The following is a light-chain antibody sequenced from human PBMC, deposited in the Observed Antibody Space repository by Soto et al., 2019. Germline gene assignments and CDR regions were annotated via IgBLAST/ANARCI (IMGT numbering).Light chain of an antibody. Sequence: EVVMTQSPATLSLSPGERATLSCRASQSVSIILAWYQQKPGQAPRLLIHGATTRATGIPARFSGSGSGTDFTLTISSLQYEDSAVYYCQKSNNWPRTFGQGTKVEIK. CDR1: QSVSII. CDR3: QKSNNWPRT. J-gene: IGKJ1*01. CDR2: GAT. V-gene: IGKV3-15*01.